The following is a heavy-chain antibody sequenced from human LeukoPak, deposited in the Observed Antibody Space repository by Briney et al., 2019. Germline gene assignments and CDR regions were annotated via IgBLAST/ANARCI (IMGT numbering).Heavy chain of an antibody. D-gene: IGHD2-21*01. CDR2: IYTSGST. CDR1: GGSISSGSYY. Sequence: PSQTLSLTCTVSGGSISSGSYYWSWIRQPAGKGLEWIGRIYTSGSTNYNPSLKSRVTISVDMSKNQFSLKLSSVTAADTAVYYCARHRPLNAGGGDDYWGQGTLVTVSS. CDR3: ARHRPLNAGGGDDY. V-gene: IGHV4-61*02. J-gene: IGHJ4*02.